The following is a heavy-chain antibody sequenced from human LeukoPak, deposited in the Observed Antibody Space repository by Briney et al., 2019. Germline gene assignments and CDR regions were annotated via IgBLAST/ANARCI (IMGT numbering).Heavy chain of an antibody. J-gene: IGHJ4*02. CDR3: AKVHYYDSSGYIDY. CDR1: GFTSSNYE. D-gene: IGHD3-22*01. V-gene: IGHV3-48*03. CDR2: ISSSGSTI. Sequence: GGSLRLSCAASGFTSSNYEMSWVRQAPGKGLAWVSYISSSGSTIYYADSVKGRFTISRDNAKNSLYLQMNSLRAEDTAIYYCAKVHYYDSSGYIDYWGQGTLVTVSS.